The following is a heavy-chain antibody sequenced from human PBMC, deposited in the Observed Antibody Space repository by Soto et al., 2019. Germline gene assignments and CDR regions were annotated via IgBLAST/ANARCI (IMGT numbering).Heavy chain of an antibody. V-gene: IGHV1-2*04. CDR3: ARDRTPYSGSHYYYYYGMDV. CDR2: INPNSGGT. Sequence: ASVKVSCKASGYTFTGYYMHWVRQAPGQGLEWMGWINPNSGGTNYAQKFQGWVTMTRDTSISTAYMELSRLRSDDTAVYYCARDRTPYSGSHYYYYYGMDVWGQGTTVTVSS. J-gene: IGHJ6*02. D-gene: IGHD1-26*01. CDR1: GYTFTGYY.